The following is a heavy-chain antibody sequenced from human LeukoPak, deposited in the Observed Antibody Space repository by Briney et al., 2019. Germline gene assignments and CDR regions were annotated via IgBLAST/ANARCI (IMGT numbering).Heavy chain of an antibody. Sequence: GGSLRLSCAASGFTFSNAWMIWVRKAPGKGLEWVGRIRSKTDGETIHYAAPVKGRFTISRDDSQNTVYLQMDSLKTEDTAVYYCTTDWVLRSFADYWGQGTLVTVSS. D-gene: IGHD3-9*01. J-gene: IGHJ4*02. CDR3: TTDWVLRSFADY. V-gene: IGHV3-15*01. CDR2: IRSKTDGETI. CDR1: GFTFSNAW.